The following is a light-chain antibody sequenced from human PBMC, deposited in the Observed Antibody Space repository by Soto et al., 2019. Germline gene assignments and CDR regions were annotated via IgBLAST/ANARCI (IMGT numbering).Light chain of an antibody. CDR3: SSFAGSNNFPYV. Sequence: QSVLTQPPSASGSPGQSVTISCTGTSSDVGAYDYVSWYQQHPGKAPKLMIYEINKRPSGVPDRFSGSKSGNTASPTVSGLQAEDEADYYCSSFAGSNNFPYVFGTGTKVTV. V-gene: IGLV2-8*01. CDR2: EIN. J-gene: IGLJ1*01. CDR1: SSDVGAYDY.